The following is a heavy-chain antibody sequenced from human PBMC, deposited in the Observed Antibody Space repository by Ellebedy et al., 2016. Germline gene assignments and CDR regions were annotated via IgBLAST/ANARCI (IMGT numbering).Heavy chain of an antibody. CDR1: GFTFSSYW. CDR2: INSDESST. D-gene: IGHD7-27*01. J-gene: IGHJ3*02. CDR3: ARGQANWGSLCTFDI. Sequence: GGSLKISCAASGFTFSSYWMHWVRQAPGKGLVWVSRINSDESSTTYADSVKGRFTISRDNTKNTLYLQMNSLRAEDTAVYYCARGQANWGSLCTFDIWGQGTMVTVSS. V-gene: IGHV3-74*01.